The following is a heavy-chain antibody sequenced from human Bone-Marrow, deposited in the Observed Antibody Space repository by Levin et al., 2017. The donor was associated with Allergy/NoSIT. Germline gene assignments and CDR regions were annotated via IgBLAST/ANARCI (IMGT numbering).Heavy chain of an antibody. V-gene: IGHV4-39*07. CDR3: ARDLYDFWSGYYARWSRYYFDY. CDR1: GGSISSSSYY. Sequence: TTSETLSLTCTVSGGSISSSSYYWGWIRQPPGKGLEWIGSIYYSGSTYYNPSLKSRVTISVDTSKNQFSLKLSSVTAADTAVYYCARDLYDFWSGYYARWSRYYFDYWGQGTLVTVSS. CDR2: IYYSGST. D-gene: IGHD3-3*01. J-gene: IGHJ4*02.